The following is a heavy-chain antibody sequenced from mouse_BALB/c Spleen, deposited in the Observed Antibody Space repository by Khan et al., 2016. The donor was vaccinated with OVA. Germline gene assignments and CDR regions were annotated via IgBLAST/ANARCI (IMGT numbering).Heavy chain of an antibody. V-gene: IGHV1-77*01. D-gene: IGHD1-2*01. CDR2: ISPGSGDT. Sequence: QVQLQQSGAELARPGASVKLSCKASGYTFTDYYINWVKQRTGQGLEWIGEISPGSGDTYYNEKFKGKAKLTADTSSSTAYMQRSSLTSEASAVYFCARRNYFGYTFAYWGQGTLVTVSA. J-gene: IGHJ3*01. CDR3: ARRNYFGYTFAY. CDR1: GYTFTDYY.